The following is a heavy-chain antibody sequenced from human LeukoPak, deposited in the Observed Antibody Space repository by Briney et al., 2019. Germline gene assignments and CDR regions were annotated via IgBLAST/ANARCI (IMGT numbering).Heavy chain of an antibody. CDR1: GGSISSSSYY. J-gene: IGHJ4*02. CDR3: ARPVSSDYYDSSGPWDY. CDR2: IYYSGST. V-gene: IGHV4-39*01. D-gene: IGHD3-22*01. Sequence: SETLSLTCTVSGGSISSSSYYWGWIRQPPGKGLEWIGSIYYSGSTYYNPSLKSRVTISVDTSKNQFSLKLSSVTAADTAVYYCARPVSSDYYDSSGPWDYWGQGTLVTVSS.